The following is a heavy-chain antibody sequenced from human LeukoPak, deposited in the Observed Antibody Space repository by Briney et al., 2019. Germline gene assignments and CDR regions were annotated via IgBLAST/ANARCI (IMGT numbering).Heavy chain of an antibody. CDR1: GFSFNNYA. Sequence: GGSLRLSCAASGFSFNNYAMSWVRQAPGKGLEWVANIKQDGSENYYVDSVKGRFTISRDNARSSLYLQMNSLRAEDTAVYFCAGTRYNWNYAYWGQGTLVTVSS. V-gene: IGHV3-7*03. J-gene: IGHJ4*02. CDR2: IKQDGSEN. D-gene: IGHD1-7*01. CDR3: AGTRYNWNYAY.